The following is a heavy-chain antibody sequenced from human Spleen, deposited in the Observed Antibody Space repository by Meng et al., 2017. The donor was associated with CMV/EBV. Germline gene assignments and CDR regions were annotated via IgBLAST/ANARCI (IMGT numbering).Heavy chain of an antibody. CDR2: ISSNGYYI. V-gene: IGHV3-21*04. J-gene: IGHJ4*02. CDR3: ARSRTPGGVVVVAAPYTFDY. Sequence: SYTMNWVRQAPGKGLKWVSSISSNGYYIYYADSLKGQFTISRDNAKNSLYLQINSLTAEDTAVYYCARSRTPGGVVVVAAPYTFDYWGQGTLVTVSS. CDR1: SYT. D-gene: IGHD2-15*01.